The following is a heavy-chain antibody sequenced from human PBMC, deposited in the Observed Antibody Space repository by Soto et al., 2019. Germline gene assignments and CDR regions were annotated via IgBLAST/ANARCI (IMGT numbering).Heavy chain of an antibody. CDR3: ARAMIQPWLGDAFDI. Sequence: ASVKVSCKASGGTFSSYAISWVRQAPGQGLEWMGGIIPIFGTANYAQKFQGRVTITADESTSTAYMELSSLRSEDTAVYYCARAMIQPWLGDAFDIWGQGTMVTVSS. D-gene: IGHD5-18*01. V-gene: IGHV1-69*13. CDR2: IIPIFGTA. CDR1: GGTFSSYA. J-gene: IGHJ3*02.